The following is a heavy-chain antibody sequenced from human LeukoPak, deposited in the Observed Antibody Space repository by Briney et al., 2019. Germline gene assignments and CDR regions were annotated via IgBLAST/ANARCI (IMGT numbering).Heavy chain of an antibody. CDR3: ARGVVAAAGRTFDF. V-gene: IGHV4-38-2*02. CDR1: GDSISSDYY. D-gene: IGHD6-13*01. Sequence: SETLSLTCTVSGDSISSDYYWGWIRQPPGKGPECIGSIYHSGNTFYNPSLKSRLTISLDTSKNQFSLKLSSVTAADTAVYYCARGVVAAAGRTFDFWGQGTLVTVSS. CDR2: IYHSGNT. J-gene: IGHJ4*02.